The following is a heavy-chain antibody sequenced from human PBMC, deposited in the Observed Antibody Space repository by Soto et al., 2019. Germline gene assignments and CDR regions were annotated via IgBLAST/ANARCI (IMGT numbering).Heavy chain of an antibody. CDR1: GFSFSNYY. V-gene: IGHV3-11*01. Sequence: PGGSLRLSCAVSGFSFSNYYMSWIRQAPGKGLEWVSYISSSGRTIDYADSVRGRFTISGDNAKNSLYLQMNSLRAEDTAVYYCARGIGYYYYMDVWGKGTTVTVSS. CDR2: ISSSGRTI. D-gene: IGHD1-26*01. CDR3: ARGIGYYYYMDV. J-gene: IGHJ6*03.